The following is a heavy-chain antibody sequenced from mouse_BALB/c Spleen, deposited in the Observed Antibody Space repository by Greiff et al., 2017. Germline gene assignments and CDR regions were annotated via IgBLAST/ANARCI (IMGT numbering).Heavy chain of an antibody. Sequence: EVKLMESGGGLVQPGGSLRLSCATSGFTFSDFYMEWVRQPPGKRLEWIAASRNKANDYTTEYSASVKGRFIVSRDTSQSILYLQMNALRAEDTAIYYWARDASMITTGGFAYWGQGTLVTVSA. CDR1: GFTFSDFY. V-gene: IGHV7-1*02. CDR3: ARDASMITTGGFAY. J-gene: IGHJ3*01. CDR2: SRNKANDYTT. D-gene: IGHD2-4*01.